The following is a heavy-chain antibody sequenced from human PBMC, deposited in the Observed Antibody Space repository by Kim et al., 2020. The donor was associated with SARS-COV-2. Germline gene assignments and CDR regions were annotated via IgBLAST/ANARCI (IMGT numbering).Heavy chain of an antibody. J-gene: IGHJ4*02. CDR3: AAGPPYYDILTGSY. D-gene: IGHD3-9*01. Sequence: SVKVSCKASGFTFTSSAVQWVRQARGQRLEWIGWIVVGSGNTNYAQKFQERVTITRDMSTSTAYMELSSLRSEDTAVYYCAAGPPYYDILTGSYWGQGTLVTVSS. V-gene: IGHV1-58*01. CDR2: IVVGSGNT. CDR1: GFTFTSSA.